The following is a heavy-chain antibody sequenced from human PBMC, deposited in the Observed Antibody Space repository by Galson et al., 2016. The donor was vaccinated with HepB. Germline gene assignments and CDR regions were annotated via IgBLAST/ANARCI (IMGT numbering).Heavy chain of an antibody. Sequence: QSGAAVKKPGESLKISCTGSGDNFTNHWIACVRQMPGKGLEWMGAIFPGDYDTSYCPSFQGHIIISADKSTTCAFLEWNRLAAADTAIYFCARLFDFWSGLDAWGKGTLVTVAS. J-gene: IGHJ4*02. V-gene: IGHV5-51*01. CDR3: ARLFDFWSGLDA. CDR2: IFPGDYDT. D-gene: IGHD3-3*01. CDR1: GDNFTNHW.